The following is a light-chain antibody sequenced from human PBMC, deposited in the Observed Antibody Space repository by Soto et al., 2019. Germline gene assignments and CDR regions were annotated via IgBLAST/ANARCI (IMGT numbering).Light chain of an antibody. J-gene: IGLJ3*02. CDR3: AAWDDSLSASEV. V-gene: IGLV1-47*01. Sequence: QSVLTQPPSASGTPGQRVTISCSGSSSNIGSNYVYWYQQLPGTAPKLLIYRNNQRPSGVPDRFSGSKSGTSASLAISGLRSEDEADYYSAAWDDSLSASEVFGGGTKVTVL. CDR1: SSNIGSNY. CDR2: RNN.